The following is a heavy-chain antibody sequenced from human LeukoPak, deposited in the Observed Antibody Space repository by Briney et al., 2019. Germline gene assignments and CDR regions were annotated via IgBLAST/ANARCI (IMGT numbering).Heavy chain of an antibody. CDR2: IIPIFGTA. CDR1: GGTFNSYA. Sequence: ASVQVSFKASGGTFNSYAISWVRQAPGQGVEWMGGIIPIFGTANYAQKFQGRVTITADESTSTAYMELSSLRSEDTAVYYCARGMLLAVVIIHHYYYYGMDVWGQGTTVTVSS. CDR3: ARGMLLAVVIIHHYYYYGMDV. D-gene: IGHD3-3*01. V-gene: IGHV1-69*13. J-gene: IGHJ6*02.